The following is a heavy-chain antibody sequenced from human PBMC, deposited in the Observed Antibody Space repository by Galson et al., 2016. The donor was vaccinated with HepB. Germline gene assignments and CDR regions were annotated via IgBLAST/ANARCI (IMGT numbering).Heavy chain of an antibody. D-gene: IGHD3-10*01. Sequence: SLRLSCAASGLSFSSHDMHWVRQVPVKGLEWVAVIHYDGIATFYADSVKGRFIISRDTSTNTLDLQMNSLTAEDTAVYYCARGAWYGSTETGYWGQGTLVTVSS. V-gene: IGHV3-33*08. CDR3: ARGAWYGSTETGY. CDR2: IHYDGIAT. J-gene: IGHJ4*02. CDR1: GLSFSSHD.